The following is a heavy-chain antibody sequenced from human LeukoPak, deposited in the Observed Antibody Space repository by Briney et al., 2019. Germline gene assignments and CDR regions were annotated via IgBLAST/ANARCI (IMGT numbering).Heavy chain of an antibody. CDR2: INPNSGGT. CDR1: GYTFTGYY. CDR3: AREDYYDSGSNDY. J-gene: IGHJ4*02. V-gene: IGHV1-2*02. Sequence: ASVKVSCKASGYTFTGYYMHWVRQAPGQGLEWMGWINPNSGGTNYAQKFQGRVTMTRDTSISTAYMELSSLGSEDTAVYYCAREDYYDSGSNDYWGQGTLVTVSS. D-gene: IGHD3-22*01.